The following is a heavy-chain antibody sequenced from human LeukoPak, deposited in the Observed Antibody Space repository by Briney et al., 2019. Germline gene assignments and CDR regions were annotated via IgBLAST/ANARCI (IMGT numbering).Heavy chain of an antibody. CDR3: AGVEFGDYFGVYYFDY. Sequence: ASVKVSCKASGYTFTGYYMHWVRQAPGQGLEWMGWIDPNSGGTKYAQKFKGRITMTTDMPASTAYLEVSRLINDDTAVYYCAGVEFGDYFGVYYFDYWGQGTLVTVSS. D-gene: IGHD4-17*01. CDR1: GYTFTGYY. J-gene: IGHJ4*02. V-gene: IGHV1-2*02. CDR2: IDPNSGGT.